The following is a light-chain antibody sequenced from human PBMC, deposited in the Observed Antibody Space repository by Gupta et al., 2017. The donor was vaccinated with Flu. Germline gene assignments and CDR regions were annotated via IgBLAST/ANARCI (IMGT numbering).Light chain of an antibody. CDR1: KSGNKY. CDR2: ADK. J-gene: IGLJ3*02. Sequence: SHELTQPPSVSAFPGQTATITCSGDKSGNKYACWYQQQQGQSPVLVIYADKRRPPGIPARFSGSNSRNTATLTISGTQAVDEADYYGQAWDSSLAVFGGGTKLTVL. V-gene: IGLV3-1*01. CDR3: QAWDSSLAV.